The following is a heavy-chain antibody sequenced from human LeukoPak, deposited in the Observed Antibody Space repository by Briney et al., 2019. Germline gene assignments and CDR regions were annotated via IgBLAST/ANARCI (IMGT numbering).Heavy chain of an antibody. CDR2: ISSSGSTI. CDR3: ASYRGRGRGYSYGHDY. V-gene: IGHV3-11*01. Sequence: TGGSLRLSCAASGFTFSDYYMSWIRQAPGKGLEWVSYISSSGSTIYYADSVKGRFTISRDNAKNSLYLQMNSLRAEDTAVYYCASYRGRGRGYSYGHDYWGQGTLVTVSS. CDR1: GFTFSDYY. D-gene: IGHD5-18*01. J-gene: IGHJ4*02.